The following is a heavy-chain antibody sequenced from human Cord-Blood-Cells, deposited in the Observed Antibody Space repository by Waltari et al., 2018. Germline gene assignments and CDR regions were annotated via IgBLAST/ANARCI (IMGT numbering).Heavy chain of an antibody. Sequence: QVQLQQWGAGLLKPSETLSLTCAVYGGSFSGYYWSWIRQPPGKGLEWIGEINHSGSTNYNPSLKSRVTISVDTSKNQVSLKLSSVTAADTAVYYCARAVDYGSGSYFDYWGQGTLVTVSS. CDR1: GGSFSGYY. J-gene: IGHJ4*02. D-gene: IGHD3-10*01. V-gene: IGHV4-34*01. CDR3: ARAVDYGSGSYFDY. CDR2: INHSGST.